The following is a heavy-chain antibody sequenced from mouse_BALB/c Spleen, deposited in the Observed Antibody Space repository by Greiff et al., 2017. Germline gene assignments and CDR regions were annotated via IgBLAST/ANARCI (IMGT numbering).Heavy chain of an antibody. V-gene: IGHV1-5*01. J-gene: IGHJ4*01. Sequence: EVQVVESGTVLARPGASVKMSCKASGYTFTSYWMHWVKQRPGQGLEWIGAIYPGNSDTSYNQKFKGKAKLTAVTSTSTAYMELSSLTNEDSAVYYCTRDYYGSPMDYWGQGTSVTVSS. CDR1: GYTFTSYW. CDR3: TRDYYGSPMDY. CDR2: IYPGNSDT. D-gene: IGHD1-1*01.